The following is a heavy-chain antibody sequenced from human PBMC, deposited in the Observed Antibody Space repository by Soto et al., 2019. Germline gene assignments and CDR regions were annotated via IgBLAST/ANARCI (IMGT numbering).Heavy chain of an antibody. V-gene: IGHV3-30-3*01. D-gene: IGHD4-17*01. Sequence: QVQLVESGGGVVQPGRSLRLSCEASGFTFSSYAMHWVRQAPGKGLEWVAVISYDGSNKYYADSVKGRFTISRDNSKNTLYLQMNSLRAEDTVVYYCARDDYGGNFDYWGQGTLVTVSS. CDR1: GFTFSSYA. J-gene: IGHJ4*02. CDR2: ISYDGSNK. CDR3: ARDDYGGNFDY.